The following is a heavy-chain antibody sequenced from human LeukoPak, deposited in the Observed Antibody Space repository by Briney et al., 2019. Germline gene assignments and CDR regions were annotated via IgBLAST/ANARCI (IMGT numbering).Heavy chain of an antibody. Sequence: GGSVRDSRAASGDILSRNFRSWVCQAPGKGLQWVAIMYAGGTTDYSDSVRGRFHISRDSSNNTLSLQINSLRAEDTAVYYCARGSGRGWPLDRWGQGNLVTVSS. CDR3: ARGSGRGWPLDR. D-gene: IGHD6-19*01. CDR1: GDILSRNF. J-gene: IGHJ5*02. V-gene: IGHV3-53*01. CDR2: MYAGGTT.